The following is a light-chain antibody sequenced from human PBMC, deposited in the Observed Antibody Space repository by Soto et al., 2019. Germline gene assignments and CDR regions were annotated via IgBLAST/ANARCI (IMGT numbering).Light chain of an antibody. CDR3: QTWGTGIHV. V-gene: IGLV4-69*01. CDR2: LNSDGSH. Sequence: QSVLTQSPSASASLGASVKLTCTLSSVRSSYAIAWHQQQPEKGPRYLMKLNSDGSHSKGDGIPDRFSGSSSGAERYLIISSLQSEDEADYYCQTWGTGIHVFGTGTKLTVL. CDR1: SVRSSYA. J-gene: IGLJ1*01.